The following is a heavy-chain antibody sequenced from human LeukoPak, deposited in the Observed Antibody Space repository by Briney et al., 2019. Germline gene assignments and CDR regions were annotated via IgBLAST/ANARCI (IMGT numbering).Heavy chain of an antibody. V-gene: IGHV3-23*01. Sequence: TGSGDTTYYADSVKGRFTISRDNSKNTLYLQMNSLSAEDTAVYYCAKRTPYSGSSQSFDCWGQGTLVTVSS. CDR2: TGSGDTT. D-gene: IGHD1-26*01. J-gene: IGHJ4*02. CDR3: AKRTPYSGSSQSFDC.